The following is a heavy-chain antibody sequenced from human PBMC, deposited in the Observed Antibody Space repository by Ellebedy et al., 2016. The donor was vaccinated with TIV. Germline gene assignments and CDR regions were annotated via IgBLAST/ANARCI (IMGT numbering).Heavy chain of an antibody. Sequence: GESLKISCVASGFIFSSYYMTWVRQAPGKGLEWISYISGSGGMMDHADSVKGRFTISRDNAKNSLYLQLSSLRAEDTAVYYCASLRNDYGDYVGYWGQGTLVTVSS. D-gene: IGHD4-17*01. J-gene: IGHJ4*02. CDR3: ASLRNDYGDYVGY. V-gene: IGHV3-48*03. CDR1: GFIFSSYY. CDR2: ISGSGGMM.